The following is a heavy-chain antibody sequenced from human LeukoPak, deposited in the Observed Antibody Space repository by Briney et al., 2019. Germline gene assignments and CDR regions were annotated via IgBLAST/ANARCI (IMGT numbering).Heavy chain of an antibody. D-gene: IGHD5-12*01. J-gene: IGHJ4*02. CDR3: ASERGYSGYFDY. CDR2: IIPIFGTA. CDR1: GGTFSSYA. V-gene: IGHV1-69*05. Sequence: ASVKVSCKASGGTFSSYAISWERQAPGQGLEWMGGIIPIFGTANYAQKFQGRVTITTDESTSTAYMELSSLRSEDTAVYYCASERGYSGYFDYWGQGTLVTVSS.